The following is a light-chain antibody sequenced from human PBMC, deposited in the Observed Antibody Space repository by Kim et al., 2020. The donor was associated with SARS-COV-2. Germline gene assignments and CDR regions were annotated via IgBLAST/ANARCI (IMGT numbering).Light chain of an antibody. CDR3: CSYAGFTTFVV. CDR1: SSDVGSYNL. CDR2: EVA. J-gene: IGLJ2*01. V-gene: IGLV2-23*02. Sequence: QSALTQPASLSGSPGQSITISCTGTSSDVGSYNLVSWYQQYPGKAPKLMIYEVARRPSGISNRFSGSKSGNTASLTISGLQAEDEADYYCCSYAGFTTFVVFGGGTKVTVL.